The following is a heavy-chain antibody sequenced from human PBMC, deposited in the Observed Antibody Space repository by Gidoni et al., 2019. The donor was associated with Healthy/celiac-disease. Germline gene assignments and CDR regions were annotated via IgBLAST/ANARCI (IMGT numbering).Heavy chain of an antibody. CDR3: TSDYYDSSGYYQKQ. V-gene: IGHV3-49*04. CDR1: GFTFGDYA. Sequence: EVQLVESGGGLVQPGRSLRLSCTASGFTFGDYAMSWVRQAPGKGLEWVGFIRSKAYGGTTEYAASVKGRFTISRDDSKSIAYLQMNSLKTEDTAVYYCTSDYYDSSGYYQKQGGQGTLVTVSS. CDR2: IRSKAYGGTT. J-gene: IGHJ4*02. D-gene: IGHD3-22*01.